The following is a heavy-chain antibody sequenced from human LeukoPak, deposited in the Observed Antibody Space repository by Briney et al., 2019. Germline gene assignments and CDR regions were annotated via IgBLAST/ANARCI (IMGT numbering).Heavy chain of an antibody. J-gene: IGHJ4*02. CDR1: GYTFTSYY. CDR3: ARGGGYNIAAAGIIGFDY. Sequence: ASVKVSCKASGYTFTSYYMHWVRQAPGQGLEWMGIINPSGGSTSYAQKFQGRVTMTRDTSTSTVYMELSSLRSEDTAVYYCARGGGYNIAAAGIIGFDYWGQGTLVTVSS. D-gene: IGHD6-13*01. CDR2: INPSGGST. V-gene: IGHV1-46*01.